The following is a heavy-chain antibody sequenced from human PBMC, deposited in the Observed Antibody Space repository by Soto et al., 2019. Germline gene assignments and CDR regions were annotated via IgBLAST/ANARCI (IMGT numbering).Heavy chain of an antibody. CDR2: ISTYSGDT. Sequence: ASVKVSCKASGYTFFTYDISWVRQAPGQGLEWMGWISTYSGDTKYAQKFQGRVTMTTDTSTTTAYLELRSLRSDDTTVYYCARHHGPTTSENWFDPWGQGTLVSVSA. CDR3: ARHHGPTTSENWFDP. CDR1: GYTFFTYD. J-gene: IGHJ5*02. D-gene: IGHD5-12*01. V-gene: IGHV1-18*01.